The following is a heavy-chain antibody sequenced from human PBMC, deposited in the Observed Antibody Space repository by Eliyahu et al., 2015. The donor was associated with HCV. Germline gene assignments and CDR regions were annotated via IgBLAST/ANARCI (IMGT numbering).Heavy chain of an antibody. J-gene: IGHJ4*02. Sequence: EVQLLXSGGGLVHPGGSLRLSCXASGFGFRDXPMSWVRQAPRKGREWVXTVNNGXDSTYFADSVKGRFTISRDNSKNTVYLQMNSLRAEDTAVYYCAKXNSGSWYHDYWGQGTLVTVSS. CDR3: AKXNSGSWYHDY. CDR2: VNNGXDST. V-gene: IGHV3-23*01. CDR1: GFGFRDXP. D-gene: IGHD6-13*01.